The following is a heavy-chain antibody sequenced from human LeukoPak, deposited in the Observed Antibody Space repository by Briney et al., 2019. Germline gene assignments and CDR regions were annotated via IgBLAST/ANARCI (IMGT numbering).Heavy chain of an antibody. J-gene: IGHJ4*02. D-gene: IGHD2-15*01. Sequence: GGSLRLSCAASGFTFSNYWMHWVRQAPGKGLVWVSRINSAGSSTSYADSVKGRFTMSRDDAKNTLYLQMNSLRAEDTAVYYCARGPGWYFDYWGQGSLVTVSS. CDR3: ARGPGWYFDY. CDR1: GFTFSNYW. CDR2: INSAGSST. V-gene: IGHV3-74*01.